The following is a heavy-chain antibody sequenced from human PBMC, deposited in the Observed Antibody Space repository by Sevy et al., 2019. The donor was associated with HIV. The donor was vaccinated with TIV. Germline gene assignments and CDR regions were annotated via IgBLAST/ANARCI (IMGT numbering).Heavy chain of an antibody. Sequence: SETLSLTCTVSGGSISSYYWSWIRQPPGKGLEWIGYIYYSGSTNYNPSLKSRVTISVDTSKNQFSQKLSAVTAADTAVYYGARGHVWVRWFDPWGQGTLVTVSS. CDR2: IYYSGST. CDR3: ARGHVWVRWFDP. J-gene: IGHJ5*02. CDR1: GGSISSYY. D-gene: IGHD2-8*01. V-gene: IGHV4-59*01.